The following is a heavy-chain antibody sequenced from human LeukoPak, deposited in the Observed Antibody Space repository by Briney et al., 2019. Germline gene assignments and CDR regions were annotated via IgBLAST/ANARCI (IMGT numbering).Heavy chain of an antibody. V-gene: IGHV3-30*18. Sequence: AGGSLRLSCAASGFTFSSYGMHWVRQAPGKGLEWVAVISYDGSNKYYADSVKGRFTISRDNSKNTLYLQMNSLRAEDTAVYYCAKGADFWSGYSMIYMDVWGKGTTVTVSS. CDR1: GFTFSSYG. CDR2: ISYDGSNK. CDR3: AKGADFWSGYSMIYMDV. D-gene: IGHD3-3*01. J-gene: IGHJ6*03.